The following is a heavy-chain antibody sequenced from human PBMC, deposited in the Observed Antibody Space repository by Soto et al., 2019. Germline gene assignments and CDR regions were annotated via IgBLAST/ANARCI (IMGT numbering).Heavy chain of an antibody. CDR2: TNPSGGST. V-gene: IGHV1-46*03. D-gene: IGHD2-15*01. CDR1: GYTFTSYY. J-gene: IGHJ4*02. CDR3: VRGGYCSGGSCYAYDY. Sequence: QVQLVQSGAEVKKPGASVKVSCKASGYTFTSYYMHWVRQAPGQGLEWMGITNPSGGSTSYAQKFQGRVTMTRDTSTTTVYMELSSLRSEDTAVYYCVRGGYCSGGSCYAYDYWGQGTLVTVSS.